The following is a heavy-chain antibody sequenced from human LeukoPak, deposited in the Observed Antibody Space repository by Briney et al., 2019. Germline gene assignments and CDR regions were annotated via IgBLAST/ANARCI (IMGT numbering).Heavy chain of an antibody. J-gene: IGHJ5*02. V-gene: IGHV4-38-2*02. CDR1: GFSISSDDC. CDR3: VRDGGFYDTASPNSWFDP. Sequence: PSETLSLTCLVSGFSISSDDCWGWIRQPPGKGLEWIGSISNRGSPYYNPSLKSRVTMSVDTPNNHFSLRLSSVTAADTAVYYCVRDGGFYDTASPNSWFDPWGQGTLVTVSS. D-gene: IGHD5/OR15-5a*01. CDR2: ISNRGSP.